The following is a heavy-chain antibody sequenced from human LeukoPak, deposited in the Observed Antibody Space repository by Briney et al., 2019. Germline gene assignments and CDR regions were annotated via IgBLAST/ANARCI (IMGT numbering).Heavy chain of an antibody. CDR3: AKGFTPDY. Sequence: GGSLRLSYAASGFTFSSYSTNWVRQTPGKGLEWVSAISDSGGSTYYADSVKGRFTISRDNSKNTLYLQMNGLRAEDTAVYYCAKGFTPDYWGQGTLVTVSS. CDR2: ISDSGGST. CDR1: GFTFSSYS. D-gene: IGHD2-15*01. V-gene: IGHV3-23*01. J-gene: IGHJ4*02.